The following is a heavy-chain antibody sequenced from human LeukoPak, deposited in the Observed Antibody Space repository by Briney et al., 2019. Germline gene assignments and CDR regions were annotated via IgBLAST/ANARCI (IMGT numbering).Heavy chain of an antibody. V-gene: IGHV1-3*01. CDR3: ARLRLPAATNWFGP. Sequence: ASVKVSCKASGYTFTSYAMHRVSQAPGQRLEWMGWINAGNGNTKYSQKFQGRVTITRDTSASTAYMELSSLRSEDTAVYYCARLRLPAATNWFGPWGQGTLVTVSS. CDR1: GYTFTSYA. D-gene: IGHD2-2*01. CDR2: INAGNGNT. J-gene: IGHJ5*02.